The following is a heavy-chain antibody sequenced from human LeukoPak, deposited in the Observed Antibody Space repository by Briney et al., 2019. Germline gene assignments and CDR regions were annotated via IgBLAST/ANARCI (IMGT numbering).Heavy chain of an antibody. J-gene: IGHJ5*02. CDR1: GGSISSGGYY. CDR2: IYYSGST. D-gene: IGHD4-17*01. V-gene: IGHV4-31*03. Sequence: PSETLSLTCTVSGGSISSGGYYWSWIRQHPGKGLEWIGYIYYSGSTYYNPSLKSRVTISVDTTKNQFSLKLSSVTATDTAVYYCAREDKTTVTKNWFDPWGQGTLVTVSS. CDR3: AREDKTTVTKNWFDP.